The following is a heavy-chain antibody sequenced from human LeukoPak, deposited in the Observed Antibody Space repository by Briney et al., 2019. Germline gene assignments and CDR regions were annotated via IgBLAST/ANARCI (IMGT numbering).Heavy chain of an antibody. D-gene: IGHD3-10*01. CDR2: INPSGGST. Sequence: GASVKVSCKASGYTFTSYSMHWVRQAPGQGLEWMGIINPSGGSTSYAQKFQGRVTMTRDTSTSTVYMELSSLRSEDTAVYYCAGCPYGSGSYYNGDDAFDIWGQGTMVTVSS. CDR1: GYTFTSYS. J-gene: IGHJ3*02. V-gene: IGHV1-46*01. CDR3: AGCPYGSGSYYNGDDAFDI.